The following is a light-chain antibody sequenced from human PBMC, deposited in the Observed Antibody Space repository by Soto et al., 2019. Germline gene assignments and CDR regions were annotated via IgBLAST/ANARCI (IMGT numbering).Light chain of an antibody. V-gene: IGKV1-5*03. CDR3: QQYNSYPWT. CDR1: QSISSR. J-gene: IGKJ1*01. Sequence: DIPMTQSPSTLSASVGDRVTITSRASQSISSRLAWYQQKPGKAPKLLIYKASSLESGVPSRFSGSGSGTEFTLTISSLQPDDFATYYCQQYNSYPWTFGQGTKVEIK. CDR2: KAS.